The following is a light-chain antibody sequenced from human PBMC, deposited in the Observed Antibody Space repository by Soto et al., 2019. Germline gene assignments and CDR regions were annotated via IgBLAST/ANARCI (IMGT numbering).Light chain of an antibody. Sequence: EIVLTQSPGTLSLSPGERATLSCRASQSVSSNNLAWYQQRPGQAPRVVIYGASTRATGIPERFSGSGSGTDFTLTISRLATEDFAVYYCQQYGRSPFTFGPGTKVDIK. J-gene: IGKJ3*01. V-gene: IGKV3-20*01. CDR3: QQYGRSPFT. CDR1: QSVSSNN. CDR2: GAS.